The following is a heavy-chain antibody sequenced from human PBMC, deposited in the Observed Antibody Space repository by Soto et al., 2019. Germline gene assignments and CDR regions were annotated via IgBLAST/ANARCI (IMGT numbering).Heavy chain of an antibody. CDR2: ISYDGSNK. D-gene: IGHD6-19*01. Sequence: GGSLRLSCAASGFTFSSYAMHWVRQAPGKGLEWVAVISYDGSNKYYADSVKGRFTISRDNSKNTLYLQMNSLRAEDTAVYYCARDSTAVEQWLATGVGDAFDIWGQGTMVTVSS. CDR3: ARDSTAVEQWLATGVGDAFDI. CDR1: GFTFSSYA. V-gene: IGHV3-30-3*01. J-gene: IGHJ3*02.